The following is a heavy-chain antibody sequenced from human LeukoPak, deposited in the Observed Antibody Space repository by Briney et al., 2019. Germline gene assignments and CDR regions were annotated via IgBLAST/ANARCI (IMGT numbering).Heavy chain of an antibody. CDR1: GFTFSSYG. D-gene: IGHD1-26*01. J-gene: IGHJ3*02. CDR3: AKGGSGSYYGVVSAFDI. Sequence: GGSLRLSCAASGFTFSSYGMSWVRQAPGKGLEWVSAISGSGGSTYYADSVKGRFTISRDNSKNTLYLQMNSLRAEDTAVYYCAKGGSGSYYGVVSAFDIWGQGTMVTVSS. CDR2: ISGSGGST. V-gene: IGHV3-23*01.